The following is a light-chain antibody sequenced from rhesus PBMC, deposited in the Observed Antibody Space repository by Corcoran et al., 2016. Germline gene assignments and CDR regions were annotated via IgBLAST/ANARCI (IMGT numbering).Light chain of an antibody. CDR2: GAS. Sequence: QVILTQSPATLSLSPGERATLSCRASQSVSSYLAWYQQKPGQAPRLLIYGASSRATGIPDRFSGSGSGTDFTLTISSLGPEDVGVYHCYQQSSGYSFGQGTKVEIK. CDR1: QSVSSY. CDR3: YQQSSGYS. J-gene: IGKJ2*01. V-gene: IGKV3-10*01.